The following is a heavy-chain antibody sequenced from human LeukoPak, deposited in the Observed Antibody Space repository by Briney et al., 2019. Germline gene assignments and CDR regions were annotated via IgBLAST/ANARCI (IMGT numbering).Heavy chain of an antibody. V-gene: IGHV3-30*02. Sequence: GGSLRLSCAASGFTFNTYAMSWVRQAPGKGLEWVAFIRYDGSNKYYADSVKGRFTISRDNSKNTLYLQMNSLRAEDTAVYYCANEAEDDYVWGSYRFFDYWGQGTLVTVSS. CDR2: IRYDGSNK. D-gene: IGHD3-16*02. CDR1: GFTFNTYA. J-gene: IGHJ4*02. CDR3: ANEAEDDYVWGSYRFFDY.